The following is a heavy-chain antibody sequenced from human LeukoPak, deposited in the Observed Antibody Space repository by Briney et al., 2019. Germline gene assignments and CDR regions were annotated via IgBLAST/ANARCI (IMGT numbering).Heavy chain of an antibody. D-gene: IGHD5-24*01. CDR2: ISYDGSNK. J-gene: IGHJ4*02. V-gene: IGHV3-30-3*01. CDR3: ARDSRDGYNSYYFDY. CDR1: GFTFSSYA. Sequence: GSLRLSCAASGFTFSSYAMHWVRQAPGKGLEWVAVISYDGSNKYYADSVKGRFTISRDNSKNTLYLQMNSLRAEDTAVYYCARDSRDGYNSYYFDYWGQGTLVTVSS.